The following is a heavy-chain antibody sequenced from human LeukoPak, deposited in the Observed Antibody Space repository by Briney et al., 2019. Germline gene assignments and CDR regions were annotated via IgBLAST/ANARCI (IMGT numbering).Heavy chain of an antibody. CDR1: GFTFSSYW. CDR2: ISSSSNTI. CDR3: AIDGSGILDY. D-gene: IGHD3-10*01. Sequence: GGSLRLSCAASGFTFSSYWMNWVRQAPGKGLEWVSYISSSSNTIYYADSAKGRFTISRDNAKNSLYLQMNSLRDEDTAVYYCAIDGSGILDYWGQGTLVTVSS. V-gene: IGHV3-48*02. J-gene: IGHJ4*02.